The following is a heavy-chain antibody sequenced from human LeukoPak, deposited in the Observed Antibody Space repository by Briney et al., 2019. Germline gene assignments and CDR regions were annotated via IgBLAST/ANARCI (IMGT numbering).Heavy chain of an antibody. CDR1: GFNFANHA. Sequence: GGSLRLSCAASGFNFANHAMSWVRQTAGKGLEWVSAISGGGDITCYADSVKGRFTISRDNSKDTLFLQMHSLRPGDTAVYYCVREDTPATANWGQGTLVTISS. V-gene: IGHV3-23*01. CDR2: ISGGGDIT. J-gene: IGHJ4*02. D-gene: IGHD2-21*02. CDR3: VREDTPATAN.